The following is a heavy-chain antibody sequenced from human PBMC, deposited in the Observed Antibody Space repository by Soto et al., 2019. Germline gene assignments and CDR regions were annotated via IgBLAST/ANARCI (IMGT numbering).Heavy chain of an antibody. Sequence: ASVKVSCKASGGTFSSYAISWVRQAPGQGLEWMGGIIPIFGTANYAQKFQGRVTITADESTSTAYMELSSLRSEDTAVYYCAREGGSSSGHYYHYGMDVWGQGTTVTVSS. CDR1: GGTFSSYA. CDR3: AREGGSSSGHYYHYGMDV. V-gene: IGHV1-69*13. CDR2: IIPIFGTA. J-gene: IGHJ6*02. D-gene: IGHD6-6*01.